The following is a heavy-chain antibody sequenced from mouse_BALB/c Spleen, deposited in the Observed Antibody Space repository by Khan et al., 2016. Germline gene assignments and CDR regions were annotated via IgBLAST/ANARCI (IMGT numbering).Heavy chain of an antibody. CDR3: ARSYGNYVDFVY. V-gene: IGHV1-4*01. J-gene: IGHJ2*01. CDR2: INPSSGYT. CDR1: GYTFTTYT. Sequence: QVQLQQSGAELARPGASVKMSCKASGYTFTTYTMHWVKQRPGQGLEWIGYINPSSGYTNYNQKFKDKATLTADKSSSTAYMQLSSLTSEDSAVYYCARSYGNYVDFVYCVHCTTLTVSS. D-gene: IGHD2-1*01.